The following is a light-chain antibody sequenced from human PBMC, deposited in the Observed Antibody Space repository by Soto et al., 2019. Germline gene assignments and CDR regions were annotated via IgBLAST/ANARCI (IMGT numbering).Light chain of an antibody. V-gene: IGLV2-11*01. CDR3: CSYAGSYSYV. CDR2: DVS. CDR1: SSDVGGYNY. J-gene: IGLJ1*01. Sequence: QSALTQPRSVSGSPGQSVTISCTGTSSDVGGYNYVSWHQQHPGKAPKLMIYDVSKRPSGVPGRFSGSKSGNTASLTISGLQAEDEADYYCCSYAGSYSYVFGTGTKVTVL.